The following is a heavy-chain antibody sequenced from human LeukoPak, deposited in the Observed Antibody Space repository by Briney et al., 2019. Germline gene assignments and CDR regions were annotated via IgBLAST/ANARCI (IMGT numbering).Heavy chain of an antibody. Sequence: ASVKVSCKASGGTFSSYAISWVRQAPGQGLEWMGGIIPIFGTANYAQKFQGRVTITADESTSTAYIELSSLRSEDTAVYYCASKLWFGELPPYYYYGMDVWGQGTTVTVSS. D-gene: IGHD3-10*01. V-gene: IGHV1-69*13. CDR3: ASKLWFGELPPYYYYGMDV. CDR1: GGTFSSYA. CDR2: IIPIFGTA. J-gene: IGHJ6*02.